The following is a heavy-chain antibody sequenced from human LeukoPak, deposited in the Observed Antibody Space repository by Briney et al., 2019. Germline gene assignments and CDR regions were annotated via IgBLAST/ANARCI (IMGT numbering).Heavy chain of an antibody. J-gene: IGHJ4*02. Sequence: GASVKVSCKASGGTFSSYAISWVRQAPGQGLEWMGGIIPIFGTANYAQKFQGRVTITADESTSTAYMELSSLRSEDTAVYYCAREISSGWYRTGLFDYWGQGTLVTVSS. V-gene: IGHV1-69*01. D-gene: IGHD6-19*01. CDR3: AREISSGWYRTGLFDY. CDR1: GGTFSSYA. CDR2: IIPIFGTA.